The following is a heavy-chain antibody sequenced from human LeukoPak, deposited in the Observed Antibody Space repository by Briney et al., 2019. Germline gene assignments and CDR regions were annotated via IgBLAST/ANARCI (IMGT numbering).Heavy chain of an antibody. D-gene: IGHD4-17*01. CDR3: AKQFLTAVNTWPNIGFGS. J-gene: IGHJ4*02. Sequence: GGSLRLSCGVSGFTFSSYAMSWVRQAPGKGLEWVSTISGSGRGTFYADSVKGRFTISRDNSKSTVFLQMNSLRPEDSTLYYCAKQFLTAVNTWPNIGFGSWGQGTPVIVSA. V-gene: IGHV3-23*01. CDR2: ISGSGRGT. CDR1: GFTFSSYA.